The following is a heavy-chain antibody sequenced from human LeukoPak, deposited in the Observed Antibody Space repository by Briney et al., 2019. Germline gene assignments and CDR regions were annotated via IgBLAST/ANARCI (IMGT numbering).Heavy chain of an antibody. J-gene: IGHJ4*02. Sequence: SETLSLTCTVSGGSISSYYWSWIRQPPGKGLEWIGYIYYSGSTNYNPSLKSRVTISVDTSKNQFSLKLSSVTAADTAVYYCARGKSYWGQGTLVAVSS. CDR3: ARGKSY. V-gene: IGHV4-59*01. CDR2: IYYSGST. CDR1: GGSISSYY.